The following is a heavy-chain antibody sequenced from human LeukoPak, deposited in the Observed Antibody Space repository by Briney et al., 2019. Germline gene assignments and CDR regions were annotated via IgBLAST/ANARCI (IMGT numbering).Heavy chain of an antibody. Sequence: ASVKVSCKASGYTFMHHYIHWVRQAPGQGLEWMGWINPNSDDTNYAQKFQGRVTMTRDTSISTVYMELTRLRSDDTAVYYCVRIYRGPDYWGQGTLVTVSS. CDR2: INPNSDDT. V-gene: IGHV1-2*02. D-gene: IGHD3-10*01. CDR1: GYTFMHHY. J-gene: IGHJ4*02. CDR3: VRIYRGPDY.